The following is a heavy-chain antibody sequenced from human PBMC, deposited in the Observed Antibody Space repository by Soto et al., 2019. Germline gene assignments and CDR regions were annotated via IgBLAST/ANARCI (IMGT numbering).Heavy chain of an antibody. CDR1: GFTFSSYS. CDR3: ARDLRPKSLTYYYGSGSSSHGMDV. J-gene: IGHJ6*02. V-gene: IGHV3-21*01. CDR2: ISSSSSYI. Sequence: GGSLRLSCAASGFTFSSYSMSWVRQAPGKGLEWVSSISSSSSYIYYADSVKGRFTISRDNAKNSLYLQMNSLRAEDTAVYYCARDLRPKSLTYYYGSGSSSHGMDVWGQGTTVTVSS. D-gene: IGHD3-10*01.